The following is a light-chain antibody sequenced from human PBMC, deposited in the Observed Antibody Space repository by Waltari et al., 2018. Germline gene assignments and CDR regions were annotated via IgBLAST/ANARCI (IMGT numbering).Light chain of an antibody. CDR2: KDS. CDR1: ALANQY. Sequence: SSDLTQPPSVSVSPGQTARILCSGDALANQYGYWYQQKPGQAPILVRYKDSERPSGIPERVSGSSSGSKVTLTISGVQAEDEADYYCQSTASSGAAVFGGGTKLTVL. CDR3: QSTASSGAAV. V-gene: IGLV3-25*03. J-gene: IGLJ3*02.